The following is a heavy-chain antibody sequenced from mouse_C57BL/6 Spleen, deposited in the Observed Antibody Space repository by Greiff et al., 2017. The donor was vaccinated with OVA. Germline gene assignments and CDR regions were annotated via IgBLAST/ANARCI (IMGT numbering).Heavy chain of an antibody. CDR2: IDPEDGEP. V-gene: IGHV14-2*01. CDR3: ANDYDGCYAMDY. CDR1: GFNIKAYY. D-gene: IGHD2-4*01. Sequence: VQLQQSGAELVKPGASVKLSCTASGFNIKAYYMHWVKQRTEQGLEWIGRIDPEDGEPKYAPKFQGKATITADTSSNTAYLQLSSLPSEDTAVYYCANDYDGCYAMDYWGQGTSVTGSS. J-gene: IGHJ4*01.